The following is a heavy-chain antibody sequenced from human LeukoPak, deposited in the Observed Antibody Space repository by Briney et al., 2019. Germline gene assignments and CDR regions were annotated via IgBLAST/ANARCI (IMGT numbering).Heavy chain of an antibody. J-gene: IGHJ5*02. CDR2: ISTYNGHT. V-gene: IGHV1-18*01. D-gene: IGHD3-3*01. Sequence: ASVKVSCKASGYTFTSYGISWLRQAPGQGLEWMGWISTYNGHTNYAQKLQGRVTMTTDTSTSTAYMELRNLRSDDTAVYYCARDWFGSYDFWSGYPSNWFDPWGQGTLVTVSS. CDR3: ARDWFGSYDFWSGYPSNWFDP. CDR1: GYTFTSYG.